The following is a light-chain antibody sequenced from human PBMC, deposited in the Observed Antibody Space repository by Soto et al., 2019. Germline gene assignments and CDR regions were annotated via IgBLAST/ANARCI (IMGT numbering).Light chain of an antibody. CDR2: GAF. Sequence: EIVMTQSPATLSVSPGERATLSCRASQSVSYNLAWYQQKPGQGPRLLIYGAFTRAPGIPPRFSGSGSGTEFTLTISSLQSEDFAVYYCQQYKNWPPLTFGGGTKVEIK. CDR1: QSVSYN. CDR3: QQYKNWPPLT. V-gene: IGKV3-15*01. J-gene: IGKJ4*01.